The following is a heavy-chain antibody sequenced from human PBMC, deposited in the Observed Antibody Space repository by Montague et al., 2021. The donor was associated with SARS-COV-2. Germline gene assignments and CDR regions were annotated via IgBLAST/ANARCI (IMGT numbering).Heavy chain of an antibody. D-gene: IGHD3-22*01. CDR1: GFSLTTSGML. V-gene: IGHV2-70*13. CDR2: IDWDDDK. J-gene: IGHJ3*02. Sequence: PALVKPTQTLTLTCTLSGFSLTTSGMLVSWIRQPPGKALEWLALIDWDDDKYYSTSLKTRLAISKDTSKDQVVLTMTDMDPVDTATYYCARMVRDSSGYDAVDIWGQGTMVTVSS. CDR3: ARMVRDSSGYDAVDI.